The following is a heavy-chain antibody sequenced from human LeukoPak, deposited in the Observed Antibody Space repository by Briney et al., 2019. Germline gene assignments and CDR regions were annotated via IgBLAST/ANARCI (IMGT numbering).Heavy chain of an antibody. V-gene: IGHV4-34*01. D-gene: IGHD2-21*01. CDR1: GGSVSGYY. CDR3: ARYSNRDLNYYFMDV. J-gene: IGHJ6*03. Sequence: SETLSLTCGVDGGSVSGYYWSWIRQSPGKGLEWIGEVNHRGTANYNPSLRRRATISVDTSKNQFSLRLTSVTAADTAVYFCARYSNRDLNYYFMDVWGNGTTVTISS. CDR2: VNHRGTA.